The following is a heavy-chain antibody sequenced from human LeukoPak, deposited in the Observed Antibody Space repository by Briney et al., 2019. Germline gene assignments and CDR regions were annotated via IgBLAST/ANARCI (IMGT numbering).Heavy chain of an antibody. CDR3: AYSACSSTSREYLDY. J-gene: IGHJ4*02. CDR1: GFTFSSYW. Sequence: GGSLRLSCAASGFTFSSYWMHWVRQAPGKGLVWVSRINSDGSSTTYADSVKGRFTISRDNAKNTLYLQMNSLRAEDTAVYYCAYSACSSTSREYLDYGGRGTLVTVSS. CDR2: INSDGSST. D-gene: IGHD2-2*01. V-gene: IGHV3-74*01.